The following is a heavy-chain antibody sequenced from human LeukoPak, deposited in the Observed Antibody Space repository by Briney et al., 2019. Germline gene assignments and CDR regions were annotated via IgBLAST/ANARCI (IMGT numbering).Heavy chain of an antibody. CDR2: LSGIGGST. D-gene: IGHD1-7*01. CDR1: GFTFSSYA. CDR3: AKDPTGTRLLQH. V-gene: IGHV3-23*01. J-gene: IGHJ1*01. Sequence: GGSPRPYWAAPGFTFSSYAMSRVPPAPGEGLEWVSALSGIGGSTYYADSVKGRFTISRDNSKNTLYMQMNSLRAEDTAVYYCAKDPTGTRLLQHWGQGTLVTVSS.